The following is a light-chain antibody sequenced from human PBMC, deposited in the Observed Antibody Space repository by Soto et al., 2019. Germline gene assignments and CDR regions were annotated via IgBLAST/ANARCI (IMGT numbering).Light chain of an antibody. CDR1: QGISTY. V-gene: IGKV1-39*01. Sequence: DIQMTQSPSSLSASVGDRVTITCRASQGISTYLNWYQPKPGKAPKILISAASSLQSGVPSRFSGSGSETDFTLTIRSLQPEDFANYSCQHSKTWTFGQGTKVDIK. J-gene: IGKJ1*01. CDR3: QHSKTWT. CDR2: AAS.